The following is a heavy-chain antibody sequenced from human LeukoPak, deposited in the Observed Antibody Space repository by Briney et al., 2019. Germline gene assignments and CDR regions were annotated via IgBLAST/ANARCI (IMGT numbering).Heavy chain of an antibody. J-gene: IGHJ5*02. CDR1: GYTFTGYY. Sequence: APVKVSCKASGYTFTGYYMHWVRQAPGQGLEWMGWINPNSGGTNYAQKFQGRVTMTRDTSISTAYMELSRLRSDDTAVYYCARDLGVVVPAAISDWFDPWGQGTLVTVSS. CDR2: INPNSGGT. V-gene: IGHV1-2*02. D-gene: IGHD2-2*01. CDR3: ARDLGVVVPAAISDWFDP.